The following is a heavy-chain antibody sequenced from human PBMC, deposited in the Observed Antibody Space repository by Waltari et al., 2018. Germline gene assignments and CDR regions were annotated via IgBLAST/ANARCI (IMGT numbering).Heavy chain of an antibody. J-gene: IGHJ3*02. D-gene: IGHD4-17*01. CDR1: GGTFSSYA. Sequence: QVQLVQSGAEVKKPGSSVKVSCKASGGTFSSYAISWVRQAPGQGLEWMGGIIPILGIANYAQKFQGRVTITADESTSTAYMELSSLRSEDTAVYYCVGQSGLVTTVIPLPYAFDIWGQGTMVTVSS. CDR2: IIPILGIA. V-gene: IGHV1-69*04. CDR3: VGQSGLVTTVIPLPYAFDI.